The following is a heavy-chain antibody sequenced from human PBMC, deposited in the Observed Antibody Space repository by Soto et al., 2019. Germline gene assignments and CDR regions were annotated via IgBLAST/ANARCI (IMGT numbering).Heavy chain of an antibody. J-gene: IGHJ6*02. CDR1: GYTLSVYL. D-gene: IGHD1-26*01. Sequence: KLDRKASGYTLSVYLVHWLIKTPGQGLEWIGWINPNSGGTNYAQKFQGWVTMTRDTSISTAYMELSRLRSDDTAVYYCAISRSPGGSSYYYYGMGVWAQGPTLTVSS. CDR3: AISRSPGGSSYYYYGMGV. V-gene: IGHV1-2*04. CDR2: INPNSGGT.